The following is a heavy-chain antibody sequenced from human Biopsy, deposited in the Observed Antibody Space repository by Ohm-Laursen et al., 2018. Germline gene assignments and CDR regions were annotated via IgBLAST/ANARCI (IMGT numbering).Heavy chain of an antibody. CDR1: GGTFSNYG. D-gene: IGHD3-9*01. CDR2: NIPILGTG. CDR3: ATKLTGYFHH. J-gene: IGHJ1*01. Sequence: SVKVSCKAPGGTFSNYGVNWVRQAPGQGLEWLGGNIPILGTGNYAQKFQDRVTVAADTPTSTATMELRSLRSDDTAVYYCATKLTGYFHHWGQGTLVIVSS. V-gene: IGHV1-69*06.